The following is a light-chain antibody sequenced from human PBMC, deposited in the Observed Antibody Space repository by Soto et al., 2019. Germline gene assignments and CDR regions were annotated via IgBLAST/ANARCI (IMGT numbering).Light chain of an antibody. V-gene: IGLV1-44*01. CDR2: SND. CDR1: SSNIGSNT. J-gene: IGLJ3*02. CDR3: AAWDDSLDGWV. Sequence: QSVLTQAPSASGTPGQRVTISCSGSSSNIGSNTLSWYQQVPGTPPKLLIYSNDQRPSGVPDRFSGSKSGTSASLAIGGLQSEDEADYYCAAWDDSLDGWVFGGGTKLTVL.